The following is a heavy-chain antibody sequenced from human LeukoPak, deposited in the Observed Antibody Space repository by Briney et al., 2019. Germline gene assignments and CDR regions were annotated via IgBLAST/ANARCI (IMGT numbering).Heavy chain of an antibody. CDR1: GFTFSSYA. CDR2: ISGSGGST. J-gene: IGHJ4*02. CDR3: AKDGHVDTAMAYYFDY. V-gene: IGHV3-23*01. Sequence: GGSLRLSCAASGFTFSSYAMSWVRQAPGKGLEWVSAISGSGGSTYYADSVKGRFTISRDNSKNTLYLQMNSLRAEDTAVYYCAKDGHVDTAMAYYFDYWGQGTLVTVSS. D-gene: IGHD5-18*01.